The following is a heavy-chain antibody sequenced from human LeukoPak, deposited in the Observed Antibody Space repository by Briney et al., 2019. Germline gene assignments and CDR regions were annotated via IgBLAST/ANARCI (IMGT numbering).Heavy chain of an antibody. V-gene: IGHV4-61*02. CDR1: GGSISSGSYY. CDR2: IYTSGST. J-gene: IGHJ5*02. D-gene: IGHD3-22*01. Sequence: SQTLFLTCTVSGGSISSGSYYWSWIRQPAGKGLEWIGRIYTSGSTYYNPSLKSRVTISVDTSKNQFSLKLSSVTAADTAVYYCARGAGGDSSGYVPHWFDPWGQGTLVTVSS. CDR3: ARGAGGDSSGYVPHWFDP.